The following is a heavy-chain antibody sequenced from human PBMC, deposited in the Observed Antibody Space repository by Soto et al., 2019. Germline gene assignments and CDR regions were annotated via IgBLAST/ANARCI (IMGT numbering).Heavy chain of an antibody. CDR1: GFTFSSYA. Sequence: QVQLVESGGGVVQPGRSLRLSCAASGFTFSSYAMHWVRRAPGKGLGWMAVMSYDGSNKYYAYSVKGRFTISRDNSKNTLYLQMNCLRPEDTALSYCARDGGDYWGQGTLVIVSS. CDR2: MSYDGSNK. V-gene: IGHV3-30-3*01. D-gene: IGHD3-16*01. CDR3: ARDGGDY. J-gene: IGHJ4*02.